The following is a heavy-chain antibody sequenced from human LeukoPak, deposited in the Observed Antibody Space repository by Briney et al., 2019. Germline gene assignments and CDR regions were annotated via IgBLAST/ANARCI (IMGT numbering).Heavy chain of an antibody. Sequence: GGSLRLSCAASGFTFSSYGMHWVRQAPGKGLEWVAVIWYDGSNKYYADSVKGRFTISRDNSKNTLYLQMSSLRAEDTAAYFCARGGILYGLDVWGQGTTVTVSS. V-gene: IGHV3-33*01. CDR3: ARGGILYGLDV. CDR2: IWYDGSNK. D-gene: IGHD6-13*01. J-gene: IGHJ6*02. CDR1: GFTFSSYG.